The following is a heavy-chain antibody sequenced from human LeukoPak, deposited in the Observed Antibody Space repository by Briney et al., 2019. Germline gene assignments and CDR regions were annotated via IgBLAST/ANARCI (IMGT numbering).Heavy chain of an antibody. CDR2: IWSDGSQT. V-gene: IGHV3-33*08. J-gene: IGHJ4*02. Sequence: PGGSLRLSCAASGFTFSGYAMHWVRQAPGKGLEWVALIWSDGSQTKYAGSVKGRFTVSRDNSKNTAFLQMSGLTVEDTAVYYCAGAAGLGNYLIDYWGQGTLVTVSS. D-gene: IGHD3-16*01. CDR3: AGAAGLGNYLIDY. CDR1: GFTFSGYA.